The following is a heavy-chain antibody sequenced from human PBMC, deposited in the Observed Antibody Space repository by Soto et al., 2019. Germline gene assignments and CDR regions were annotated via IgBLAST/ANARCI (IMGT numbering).Heavy chain of an antibody. Sequence: PSETLSLTCTVSGGSISSSSYYWGWIRQPPGKGLEWIGSIYYSGSTYYNPSLKSRVTISVDTSKNQFSQKLSSVTAADTAVYYCARREAVAGDFDYWGQGTLVTVSS. CDR2: IYYSGST. V-gene: IGHV4-39*01. CDR3: ARREAVAGDFDY. D-gene: IGHD6-19*01. J-gene: IGHJ4*02. CDR1: GGSISSSSYY.